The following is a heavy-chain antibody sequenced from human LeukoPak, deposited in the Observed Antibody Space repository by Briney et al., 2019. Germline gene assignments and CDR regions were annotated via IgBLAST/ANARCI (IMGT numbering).Heavy chain of an antibody. V-gene: IGHV4-59*01. CDR1: GGSISSYY. CDR3: ASTYSSGWVFFDY. Sequence: SETLSLTCTVSGGSISSYYWSWIRQPPGKGLEWIGYIYYSGSTNYNPSLKGRVTISVDTSKNQFSLKLSSVTAADTAVYYCASTYSSGWVFFDYWGQGTLVTVSS. D-gene: IGHD6-19*01. CDR2: IYYSGST. J-gene: IGHJ4*02.